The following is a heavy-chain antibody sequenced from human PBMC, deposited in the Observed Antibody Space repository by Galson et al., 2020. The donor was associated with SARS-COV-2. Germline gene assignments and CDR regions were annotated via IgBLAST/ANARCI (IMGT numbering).Heavy chain of an antibody. Sequence: GSLRLSCAASGFTFSNNWMSWVRQAPGKGLEWVANIKQDGSDRYYVDSVKGRFSISIDNAKNSLFLQMNSLRAEDTAVYYCARDQDGYNDFWGQGTLVTVSS. V-gene: IGHV3-7*01. J-gene: IGHJ4*02. CDR1: GFTFSNNW. CDR2: IKQDGSDR. D-gene: IGHD5-12*01. CDR3: ARDQDGYNDF.